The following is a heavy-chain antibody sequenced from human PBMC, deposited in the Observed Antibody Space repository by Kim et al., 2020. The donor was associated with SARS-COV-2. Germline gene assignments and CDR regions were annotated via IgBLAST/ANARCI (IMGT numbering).Heavy chain of an antibody. V-gene: IGHV1-2*02. CDR2: INPNSGGT. CDR3: ARAPSREDGMDV. D-gene: IGHD2-2*01. CDR1: GYTFTGYY. Sequence: ASVKVSCKASGYTFTGYYMHWVRQAPGQGLEWMGWINPNSGGTNYAQKFQGRVTMTRDTSISTAYMELSRLRSDDTAVYYCARAPSREDGMDVWGQGTTVTVSS. J-gene: IGHJ6*02.